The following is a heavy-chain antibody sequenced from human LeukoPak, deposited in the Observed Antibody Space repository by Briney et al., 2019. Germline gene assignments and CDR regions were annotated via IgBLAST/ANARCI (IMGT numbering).Heavy chain of an antibody. J-gene: IGHJ5*02. CDR3: TRDPSSGKFDP. CDR1: GYTFISYD. Sequence: ASVKVSCKASGYTFISYDINWVRQATGQGLEWMGWMNPNSGNTGYAQKFQGRVTITRNISIRTAYMELSSLTSEDTAVYYCTRDPSSGKFDPWGHGTLVTVSS. D-gene: IGHD6-19*01. CDR2: MNPNSGNT. V-gene: IGHV1-8*03.